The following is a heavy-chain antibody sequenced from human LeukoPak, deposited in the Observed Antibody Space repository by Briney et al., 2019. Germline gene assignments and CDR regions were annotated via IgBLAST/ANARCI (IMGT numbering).Heavy chain of an antibody. CDR3: AKSRASYDILTGYYPLDP. V-gene: IGHV3-23*01. D-gene: IGHD3-9*01. CDR2: ISGSGGST. J-gene: IGHJ5*02. Sequence: GSLRLSCAASGFTFSSYAMSWVRQAPGKGLEWVSAISGSGGSTYYADSVKGRFTISRDNSKNTLYLQMNSLRAEDTAVYYCAKSRASYDILTGYYPLDPWGQGTLVTVSS. CDR1: GFTFSSYA.